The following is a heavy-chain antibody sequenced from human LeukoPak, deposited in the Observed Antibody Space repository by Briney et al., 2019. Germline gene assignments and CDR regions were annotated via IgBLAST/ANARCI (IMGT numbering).Heavy chain of an antibody. CDR1: GGSISSSSYY. V-gene: IGHV4-39*01. Sequence: SETLSLTCTVSGGSISSSSYYWGWIRQPPGKGLEWIGSIYYSGSTYYNPSLKSRVTISVDTSKNQFSLKLSSVTAADTAVYYCASRSSGWYAGSLDYWGQGTLVTVSS. CDR2: IYYSGST. CDR3: ASRSSGWYAGSLDY. D-gene: IGHD6-19*01. J-gene: IGHJ4*02.